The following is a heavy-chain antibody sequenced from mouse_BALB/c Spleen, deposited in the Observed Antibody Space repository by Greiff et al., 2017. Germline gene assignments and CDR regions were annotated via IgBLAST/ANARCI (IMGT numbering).Heavy chain of an antibody. D-gene: IGHD4-1*01. V-gene: IGHV5-17*02. CDR1: GFTFSSFG. Sequence: DVKLVESGGGLVQPGGSRKLSCAASGFTFSSFGMHWVRQAPEKGLEWVAYISSGSSTIYYADTVKGRFTISRDNPKNTLFLQMTSLRSEDTAMYYCARGELGPFDYWGQGTTLTVSS. CDR2: ISSGSSTI. CDR3: ARGELGPFDY. J-gene: IGHJ2*01.